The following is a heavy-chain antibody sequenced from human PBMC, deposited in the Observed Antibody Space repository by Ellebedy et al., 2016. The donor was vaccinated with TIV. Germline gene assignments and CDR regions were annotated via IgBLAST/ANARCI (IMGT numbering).Heavy chain of an antibody. CDR3: VKDHVPGDGRWTTDI. D-gene: IGHD5-24*01. V-gene: IGHV3-23*01. CDR1: GFIFSNYA. CDR2: IHGGGDDK. Sequence: GESLKISCAASGFIFSNYAMNLVRQAPGKGLELVSGIHGGGDDKLYADSVRGRFIISRDDSKNSLYLQMNSLTADDTAEDFCVKDHVPGDGRWTTDIWGQGTMVTVSS. J-gene: IGHJ3*02.